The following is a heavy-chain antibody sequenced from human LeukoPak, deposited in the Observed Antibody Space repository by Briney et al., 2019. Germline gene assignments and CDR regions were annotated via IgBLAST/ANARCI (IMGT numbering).Heavy chain of an antibody. Sequence: SETLSLTRTVSGHSISSILYWAWIPQSPGKGLEWFGFFYQSGRSYFKPSLKGRVIMSVDTSQNQISLTLTYVTVADTAVCYCARVTDEGNGGNWGANYFDIWGQGTLVTVS. J-gene: IGHJ4*02. CDR2: FYQSGRS. CDR1: GHSISSILY. CDR3: ARVTDEGNGGNWGANYFDI. V-gene: IGHV4-38-2*02. D-gene: IGHD4-23*01.